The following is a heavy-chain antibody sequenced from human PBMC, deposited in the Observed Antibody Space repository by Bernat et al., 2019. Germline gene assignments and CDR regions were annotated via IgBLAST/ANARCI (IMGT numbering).Heavy chain of an antibody. CDR1: GGSFSGYY. V-gene: IGHV4-34*02. J-gene: IGHJ5*02. D-gene: IGHD3-10*01. Sequence: QVPLQQWGAGRLKPSETLSLTCAVYGGSFSGYYWSWIRQPPGKGLEWIGDINHRESTNYNPSLKSRVTISVDTSKNQFSLKLSSVTAADTAVYYCARDLLYVGFDPWGQGTLVTVSS. CDR3: ARDLLYVGFDP. CDR2: INHREST.